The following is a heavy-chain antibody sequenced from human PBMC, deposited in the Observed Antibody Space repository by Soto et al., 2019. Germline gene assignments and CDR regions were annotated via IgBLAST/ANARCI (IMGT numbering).Heavy chain of an antibody. D-gene: IGHD3-10*01. CDR3: VRSRSGAVPDSFAY. Sequence: QVQLVESGGGVVPPGRSLRLSCAASGFMFSRYAMHCVRQAPGKGLEWVAVISKDGSVIYYADSVKGRFTISRDKSKNMVYLQLNNLRDEDTAVFYCVRSRSGAVPDSFAYWGQGTLVTVAS. CDR1: GFMFSRYA. V-gene: IGHV3-30*04. J-gene: IGHJ4*02. CDR2: ISKDGSVI.